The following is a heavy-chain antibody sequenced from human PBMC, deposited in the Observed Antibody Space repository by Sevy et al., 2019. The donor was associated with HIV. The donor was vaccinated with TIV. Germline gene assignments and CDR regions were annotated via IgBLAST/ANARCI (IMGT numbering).Heavy chain of an antibody. J-gene: IGHJ4*02. CDR1: GFTFSKYS. CDR2: LSFGCGEI. D-gene: IGHD2-8*01. V-gene: IGHV3-23*01. Sequence: GGSLRLSCAASGFTFSKYSMSWVRQPPGKGLEWVSTLSFGCGEINYEDSVNGRFNISRDNSKSSVKLQMNNLRPEDTAVYYCAREGCTKPHDYWGQGTLVTVSS. CDR3: AREGCTKPHDY.